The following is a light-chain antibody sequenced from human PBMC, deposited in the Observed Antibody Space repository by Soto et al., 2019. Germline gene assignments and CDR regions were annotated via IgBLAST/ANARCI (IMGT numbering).Light chain of an antibody. CDR3: QQYGSSPPTT. CDR2: GAS. Sequence: EIFLTQSPGSLSLAGRERATLSWRASQSVSSSYLAWYQQKPGQAPRLLIYGASSRATGIPDRFSGSGSGTDFTLTISRLEPEDFAVYYCQQYGSSPPTTFGQGTKVDIK. V-gene: IGKV3-20*01. J-gene: IGKJ1*01. CDR1: QSVSSSY.